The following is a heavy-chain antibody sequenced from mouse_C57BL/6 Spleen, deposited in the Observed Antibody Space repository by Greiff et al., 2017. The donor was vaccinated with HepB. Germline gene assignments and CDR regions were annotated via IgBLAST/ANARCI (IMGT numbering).Heavy chain of an antibody. D-gene: IGHD2-3*01. V-gene: IGHV14-4*01. CDR1: GFNIKDDY. CDR2: IDPENGDT. Sequence: SGAELVRPGASVKLSCTASGFNIKDDYMHWVKQRPEQGLEWIGWIDPENGDTEYASKFQGKATITADTSSNTAYLQLSSLTSEDTAVYYCTTYYGYSRDFDYWGQGTTLTVSS. CDR3: TTYYGYSRDFDY. J-gene: IGHJ2*01.